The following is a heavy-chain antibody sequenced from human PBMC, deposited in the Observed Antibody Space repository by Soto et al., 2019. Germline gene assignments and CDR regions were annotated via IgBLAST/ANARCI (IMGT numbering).Heavy chain of an antibody. V-gene: IGHV5-51*01. CDR2: IFPSDSDT. CDR1: GYRFTSYW. D-gene: IGHD3-22*01. Sequence: PGESLKISCRTSGYRFTSYWIAWVLQMTGKGLEWMGIIFPSDSDTRYSPSFQGQVTISADRSTSTVFLQWASLKASDTAVYFCARKDKSGYFNWFDPWGQGTLVTVSS. J-gene: IGHJ5*02. CDR3: ARKDKSGYFNWFDP.